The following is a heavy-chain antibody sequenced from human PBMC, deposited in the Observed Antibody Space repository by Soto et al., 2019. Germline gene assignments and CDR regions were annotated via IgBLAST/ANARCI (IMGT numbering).Heavy chain of an antibody. CDR3: ARCIQQDYYYGMDV. Sequence: QAQLVQSGAEVKKPGASVKVSCKASGYTFYSHSISWVRQAPGQGLEWMGRISADNGNTNYAQTFRGRVTMTTDTSTSTVYMELRNLRSDDTAVYYCARCIQQDYYYGMDVWGQGTTVTVSS. J-gene: IGHJ6*02. CDR2: ISADNGNT. V-gene: IGHV1-18*01. CDR1: GYTFYSHS. D-gene: IGHD5-18*01.